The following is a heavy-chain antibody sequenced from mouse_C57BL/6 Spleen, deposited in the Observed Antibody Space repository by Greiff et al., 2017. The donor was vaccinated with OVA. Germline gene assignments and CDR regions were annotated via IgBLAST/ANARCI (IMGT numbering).Heavy chain of an antibody. CDR1: GYTFTDYY. V-gene: IGHV1-19*01. CDR2: INPYNGGT. D-gene: IGHD1-1*01. Sequence: VQLQQSGPVLVKPGASVKMSCKASGYTFTDYYMNWVKQSHGKSLEWIGVINPYNGGTSYNQKFKGKATLTVDKSSSTAYMELNSLTSEDSAVYYCASLYGSSYAMDYWGQGTSVTVSS. CDR3: ASLYGSSYAMDY. J-gene: IGHJ4*01.